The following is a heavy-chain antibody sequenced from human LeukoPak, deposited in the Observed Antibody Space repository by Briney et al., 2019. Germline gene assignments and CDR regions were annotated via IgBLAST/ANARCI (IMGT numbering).Heavy chain of an antibody. CDR2: ISSSSYI. J-gene: IGHJ4*02. CDR3: ARDRITMIVVVPFDY. Sequence: GGTLRLSCAASGFTFSSYGMSWVRQAPGKGLEWVSSISSSSYIYYADSVKGRFTISRDNAKNSLYLQMNSLRAEDTAVYYCARDRITMIVVVPFDYWGQGTLVTVSS. V-gene: IGHV3-21*01. D-gene: IGHD3-22*01. CDR1: GFTFSSYG.